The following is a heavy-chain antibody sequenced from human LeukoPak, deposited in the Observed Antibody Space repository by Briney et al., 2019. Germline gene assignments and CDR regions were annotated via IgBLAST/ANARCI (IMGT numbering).Heavy chain of an antibody. V-gene: IGHV3-21*01. CDR3: AGPQPAGIDY. J-gene: IGHJ4*02. Sequence: PGGSLRLSCTASGFTFGDYAMSWFRQAPGKGLEWVSSISSDSSYIYYADSVKGRFTISRDNAKNSLYLQMNSLRAEDTAVYYCAGPQPAGIDYWGQGTLVTVSS. D-gene: IGHD6-19*01. CDR1: GFTFGDYA. CDR2: ISSDSSYI.